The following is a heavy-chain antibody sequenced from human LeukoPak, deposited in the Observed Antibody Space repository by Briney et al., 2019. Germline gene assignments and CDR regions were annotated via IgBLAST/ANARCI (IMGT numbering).Heavy chain of an antibody. Sequence: PGGSLRLSCAASGFTFSSYGMHWVRQAPGKGLEWVAVIWYDGSNKYYADSVKGRFTISRDNSKNTLYLQMNSLRAEDTAVYYCARDGGSLGFGTREGAFDIWGQGTMVTVSS. CDR1: GFTFSSYG. J-gene: IGHJ3*02. CDR3: ARDGGSLGFGTREGAFDI. V-gene: IGHV3-33*01. D-gene: IGHD3-10*01. CDR2: IWYDGSNK.